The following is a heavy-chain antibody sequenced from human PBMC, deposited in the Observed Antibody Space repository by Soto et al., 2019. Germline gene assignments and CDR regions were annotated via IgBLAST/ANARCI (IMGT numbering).Heavy chain of an antibody. D-gene: IGHD3-10*01. CDR3: GRPRIGNYGPHEYGMDV. V-gene: IGHV5-51*01. Sequence: RGESLKISCKGSGYSFTSYWIGWVRQMPGKGLEWMGIIYPGDSDTRYSPSFQGQVTISADKSISTAYLQWSSLKASDTAMYYCGRPRIGNYGPHEYGMDVWGQGTTVTVSS. CDR1: GYSFTSYW. CDR2: IYPGDSDT. J-gene: IGHJ6*02.